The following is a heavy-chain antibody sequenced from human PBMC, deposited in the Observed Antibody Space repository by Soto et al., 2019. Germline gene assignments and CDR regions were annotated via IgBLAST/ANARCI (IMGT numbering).Heavy chain of an antibody. D-gene: IGHD5-12*01. Sequence: GGSLRLSCAVSGFSFSGYGMHWVRQAPGKGLEWVAMISYDGNKSSYGDSVKGRFTISRDNSKNLLYLHMTSLRTEDTAVYYCTTGIVAKASNFDHWGQGTLVTVSS. CDR1: GFSFSGYG. CDR3: TTGIVAKASNFDH. V-gene: IGHV3-30*03. J-gene: IGHJ4*02. CDR2: ISYDGNKS.